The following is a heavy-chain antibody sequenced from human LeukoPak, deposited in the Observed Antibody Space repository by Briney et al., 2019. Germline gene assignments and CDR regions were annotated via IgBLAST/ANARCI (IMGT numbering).Heavy chain of an antibody. CDR3: ATYYYNSGTYDDY. J-gene: IGHJ4*02. CDR2: IYYSGST. Sequence: PSETLSLTCTVSGGSLSSAGYYWSWLRQHPGKGLEWIGYIYYSGSTYYNPSLKSRVTISVDTSKNQFSLKLSSVTAADTAVYYCATYYYNSGTYDDYWGQGTLVTVSS. V-gene: IGHV4-31*03. CDR1: GGSLSSAGYY. D-gene: IGHD3-10*01.